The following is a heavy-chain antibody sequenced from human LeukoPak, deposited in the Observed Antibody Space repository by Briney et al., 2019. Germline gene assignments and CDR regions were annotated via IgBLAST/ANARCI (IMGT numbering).Heavy chain of an antibody. V-gene: IGHV3-23*01. CDR2: ISGSGGST. J-gene: IGHJ6*03. Sequence: PGGSLRLSCAASGFTFSSYGMSWVRQAPGKGLEWVSAISGSGGSTYYADSVKGRFTISRDNSKNTLYLQMNSLRAEDTAVYYCAKSGRVRGVMTAHYYYYYMDVWGKGTTVTISS. CDR3: AKSGRVRGVMTAHYYYYYMDV. CDR1: GFTFSSYG. D-gene: IGHD3-10*01.